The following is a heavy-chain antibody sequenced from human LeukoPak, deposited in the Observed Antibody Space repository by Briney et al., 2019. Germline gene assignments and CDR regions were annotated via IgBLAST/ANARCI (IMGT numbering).Heavy chain of an antibody. CDR2: IAYDGSRA. V-gene: IGHV3-33*01. D-gene: IGHD1-14*01. CDR1: GFTFGGYG. Sequence: GGSPRLSCAGSGFTFGGYGMHWFRQTPGKGLEWVAVIAYDGSRAFYADSVKGRFTISRDNSENTMSVQMDDLRAEDTAVYYCTRYNNDHFDYWGQGTLVTVSS. J-gene: IGHJ4*02. CDR3: TRYNNDHFDY.